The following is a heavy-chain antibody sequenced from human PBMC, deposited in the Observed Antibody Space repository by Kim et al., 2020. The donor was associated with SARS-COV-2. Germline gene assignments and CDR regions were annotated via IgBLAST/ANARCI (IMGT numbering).Heavy chain of an antibody. V-gene: IGHV3-64D*06. D-gene: IGHD2-2*01. CDR3: VKDGDCSSTSCYYFDY. CDR1: GFTFSSYA. CDR2: ISSNGGST. Sequence: GGSLRLSCSASGFTFSSYAMHWVRQAPGKGLEYVSTISSNGGSTYYADSVKGRFTISRDNSRNTLYLQMSSLRAEDTAAYYCVKDGDCSSTSCYYFDYWGQGTLVTVSS. J-gene: IGHJ4*02.